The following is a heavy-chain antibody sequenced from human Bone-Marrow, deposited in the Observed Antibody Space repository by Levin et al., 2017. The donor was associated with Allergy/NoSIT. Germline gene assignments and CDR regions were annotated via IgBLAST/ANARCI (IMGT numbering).Heavy chain of an antibody. CDR3: AHSPTYPSGSGSRAVADY. CDR2: LYWNGNR. Sequence: SGPTLVKPTQTLTLTCTLSGFSLNNNGVGVGWIRQPPGQALEWLALLYWNGNRRYSPSLKTRLTISPDTSKTHVVLTMTNMDPADTGTYFCAHSPTYPSGSGSRAVADYWGLGTRVTVSS. V-gene: IGHV2-5*01. D-gene: IGHD3-10*01. J-gene: IGHJ4*02. CDR1: GFSLNNNGVG.